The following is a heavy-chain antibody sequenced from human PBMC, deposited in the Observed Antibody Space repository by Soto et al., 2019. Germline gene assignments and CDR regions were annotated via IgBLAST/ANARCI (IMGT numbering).Heavy chain of an antibody. J-gene: IGHJ4*01. V-gene: IGHV5-10-1*01. CDR2: IDPTDSYT. CDR3: ETRYSRNWYAFFDY. Sequence: GESLKISCKVSGYSFTNCWINWVRQMPGKGLEWMGRIDPTDSYTNYSPSFQGHVTFSADKSISTAYLQWSSLKASDTAVYYCETRYSRNWYAFFDYWSQGTLVTVSS. D-gene: IGHD6-13*01. CDR1: GYSFTNCW.